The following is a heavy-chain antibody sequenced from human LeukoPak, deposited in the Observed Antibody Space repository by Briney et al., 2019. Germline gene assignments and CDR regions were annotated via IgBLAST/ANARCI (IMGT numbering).Heavy chain of an antibody. CDR3: AGAYYYDSSGYFIDY. CDR1: GYTFTSYG. CDR2: ISAYNGNT. V-gene: IGHV1-18*01. D-gene: IGHD3-22*01. J-gene: IGHJ4*02. Sequence: ASVKVSCKASGYTFTSYGISWVRQAPGQGLEWMGWISAYNGNTNYAQKLQGRVTMTTDTSTSTAYMELRSLRSDDTAVYYCAGAYYYDSSGYFIDYWGQGTLVTVSS.